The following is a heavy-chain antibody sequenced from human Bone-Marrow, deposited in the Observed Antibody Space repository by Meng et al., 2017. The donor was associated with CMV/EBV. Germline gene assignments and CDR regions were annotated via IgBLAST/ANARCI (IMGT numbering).Heavy chain of an antibody. CDR2: INGDGSST. Sequence: GESLKISCAASGFIFSSQWMHWVRQAPGKGLVWVSRINGDGSSTSYADSVKGRFTISRDNAKNTVYLQMNSLRVEDTAVYSCVFGSYYFDHWGQGTLVTVSS. J-gene: IGHJ4*02. V-gene: IGHV3-74*01. D-gene: IGHD1-26*01. CDR3: VFGSYYFDH. CDR1: GFIFSSQW.